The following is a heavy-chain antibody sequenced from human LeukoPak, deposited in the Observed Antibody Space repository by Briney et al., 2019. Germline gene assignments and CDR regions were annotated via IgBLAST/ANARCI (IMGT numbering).Heavy chain of an antibody. CDR2: IDYNEIT. CDR3: ARDRAYYYDSSDYHGAFDI. J-gene: IGHJ3*02. CDR1: GGSFSSIAYY. Sequence: SETLSLTCTVSGGSFSSIAYYWGWIRQPPGKGLEWIGNIDYNEITYYNPSLTSLVTISVDTSKTQLSLKLNSVTAADTAVYYGARDRAYYYDSSDYHGAFDIWGQGTLVTVSS. V-gene: IGHV4-39*07. D-gene: IGHD3-22*01.